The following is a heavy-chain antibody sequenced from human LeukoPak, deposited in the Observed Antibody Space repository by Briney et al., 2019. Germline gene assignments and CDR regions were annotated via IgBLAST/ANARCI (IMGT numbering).Heavy chain of an antibody. J-gene: IGHJ6*02. CDR1: SGSFSDYN. CDR3: ARGSIMLFGVIRNNYYYGMDV. Sequence: SETLSLTCAVNSGSFSDYNWSWIRQSPGKGLEWIGEINGSGSTNYNPSLKSPVTISVDTSKNQLSLKLSSVTAADTAVYYCARGSIMLFGVIRNNYYYGMDVWGQGTTVTVSS. D-gene: IGHD3-3*01. V-gene: IGHV4-34*01. CDR2: INGSGST.